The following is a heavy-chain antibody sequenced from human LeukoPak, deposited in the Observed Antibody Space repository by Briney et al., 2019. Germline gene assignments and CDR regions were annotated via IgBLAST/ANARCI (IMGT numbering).Heavy chain of an antibody. V-gene: IGHV4-34*01. CDR2: INHSGST. Sequence: SETLSLTCAVYGGSFSGYYWSWIRQPPGEGLEWIGEINHSGSTNYNPSLKSRVTISVDTSKNQFSLKLSSVTAADTAVYYCARGRKDILTGYSRYYYYYMDVWGKGTTVTISS. CDR3: ARGRKDILTGYSRYYYYYMDV. J-gene: IGHJ6*03. CDR1: GGSFSGYY. D-gene: IGHD3-9*01.